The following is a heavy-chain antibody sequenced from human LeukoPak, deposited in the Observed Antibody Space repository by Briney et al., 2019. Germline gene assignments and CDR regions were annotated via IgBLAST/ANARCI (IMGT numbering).Heavy chain of an antibody. D-gene: IGHD3-3*01. V-gene: IGHV3-23*01. CDR3: AKEVALYDLWSGFHH. Sequence: GGSLRLSCAVSGFTFSSYAMSWVRQAPGKGLEWVSGISGSGGTTDYADSVEGRFTMSRDNSKKVLDLHMKSLRAEDTAVYYCAKEVALYDLWSGFHHWGQGTLVTVSS. CDR1: GFTFSSYA. CDR2: ISGSGGTT. J-gene: IGHJ4*02.